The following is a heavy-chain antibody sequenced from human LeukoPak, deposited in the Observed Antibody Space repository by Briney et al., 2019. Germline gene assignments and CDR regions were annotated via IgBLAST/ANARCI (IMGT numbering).Heavy chain of an antibody. CDR3: ARAVSGRFDY. Sequence: SETLSLTCTVSGGSMSPYHWGWIRQPPGKGLEWTGYIYYSGSTNYNPSLNSRVTIPVDTSKNQFSPRLSSVTAADTAIYYCARAVSGRFDYWGQGTLVTVSS. CDR2: IYYSGST. CDR1: GGSMSPYH. V-gene: IGHV4-59*08. J-gene: IGHJ4*02. D-gene: IGHD6-19*01.